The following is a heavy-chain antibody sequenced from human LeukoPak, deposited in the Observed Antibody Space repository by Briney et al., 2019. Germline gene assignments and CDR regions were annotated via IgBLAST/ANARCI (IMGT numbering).Heavy chain of an antibody. CDR1: GGSFSGYY. CDR3: ATLYCSGGSCPADYYYYGMDV. J-gene: IGHJ6*02. D-gene: IGHD2-15*01. Sequence: PSETLSLTCAVYGGSFSGYYWSWIRQPPGKGLEWIGEINHSGSTNYNPSLKSRVTISVDTSKNQFSLKLSSVTAADTAVYYCATLYCSGGSCPADYYYYGMDVWGQGTTVTVSS. CDR2: INHSGST. V-gene: IGHV4-34*01.